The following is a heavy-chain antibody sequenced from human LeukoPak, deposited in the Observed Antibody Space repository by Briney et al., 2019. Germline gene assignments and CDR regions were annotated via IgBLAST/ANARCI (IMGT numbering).Heavy chain of an antibody. V-gene: IGHV4-4*09. Sequence: SETLSLTCTVSGGSISSYYWSWIRQPPGKGLGWIGYIYTSGSTNYNPSLKSRVTISVDTSKNQFSLKLSSVTAADTAVYYCARGTQWLQLYFDYWGQGTLVTVSS. CDR3: ARGTQWLQLYFDY. J-gene: IGHJ4*02. CDR1: GGSISSYY. CDR2: IYTSGST. D-gene: IGHD5-24*01.